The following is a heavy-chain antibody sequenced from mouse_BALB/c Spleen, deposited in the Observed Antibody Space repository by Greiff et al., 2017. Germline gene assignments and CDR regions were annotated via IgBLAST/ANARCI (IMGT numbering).Heavy chain of an antibody. D-gene: IGHD1-1*01. V-gene: IGHV2-9*02. CDR2: IWAGGST. CDR3: ARNYDGSSLSWFAC. Sequence: QVQLKESGPGLVAPAQSLYITCTVSGYSLTSYGVHWVSQPPGKGLEWLGVIWAGGSTNNNSALMTRLSISKANSKSQVFLKMNSLQTGDTAMYYCARNYDGSSLSWFACWGPGTLVTVSA. J-gene: IGHJ3*01. CDR1: GYSLTSYG.